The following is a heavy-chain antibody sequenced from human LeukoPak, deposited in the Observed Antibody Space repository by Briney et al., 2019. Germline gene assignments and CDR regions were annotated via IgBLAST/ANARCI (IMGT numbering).Heavy chain of an antibody. CDR3: ARDILTGYYIARLYYYGMDV. J-gene: IGHJ6*02. CDR2: ISAYNGNT. CDR1: GGTFSSYA. V-gene: IGHV1-18*01. D-gene: IGHD3-9*01. Sequence: ASVKVSCKASGGTFSSYAISWVRQAPGQGLEWMGWISAYNGNTNYAQKLQGRVTMTTDTSTSTAYMELRSLRSDDTAVYYCARDILTGYYIARLYYYGMDVWGQGTTVTVSS.